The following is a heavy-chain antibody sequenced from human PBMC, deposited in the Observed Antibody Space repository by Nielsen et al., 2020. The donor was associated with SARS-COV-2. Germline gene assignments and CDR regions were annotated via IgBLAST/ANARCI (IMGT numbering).Heavy chain of an antibody. J-gene: IGHJ4*02. CDR1: GGTFSSYA. CDR3: ARDQQGDGYFDY. Sequence: SVKVSCKASGGTFSSYAISWVRQAPGQGLEWMGGIIPIFGTANYAQKFQGRVTITADESTGTAYMELSSLRSEDTAVYYCARDQQGDGYFDYWGQGTLVTVSS. CDR2: IIPIFGTA. V-gene: IGHV1-69*13. D-gene: IGHD3-10*01.